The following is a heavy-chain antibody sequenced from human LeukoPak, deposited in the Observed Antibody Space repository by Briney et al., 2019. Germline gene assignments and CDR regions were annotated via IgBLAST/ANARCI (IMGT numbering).Heavy chain of an antibody. CDR1: GYSFTSYY. V-gene: IGHV1-46*01. J-gene: IGHJ3*02. D-gene: IGHD6-13*01. Sequence: ASVKVSCKASGYSFTSYYMHWVRQAPGQGLEWMGIINPSGDSTSYAQKFQGRVTMTRDTSTSTVYMELSSLRSEDTAVYYCARARTEIYSSSWSDAFDIWGQGTMVIVSS. CDR3: ARARTEIYSSSWSDAFDI. CDR2: INPSGDST.